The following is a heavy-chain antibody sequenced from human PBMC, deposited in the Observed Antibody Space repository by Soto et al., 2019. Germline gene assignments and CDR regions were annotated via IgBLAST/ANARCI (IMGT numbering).Heavy chain of an antibody. CDR3: ARSVGQFFDY. Sequence: SETLSLTCTVSGGSISSYYWSWIRQPPGKGLEWIGYIYYSGSTKYNASLKSGVTISVDTSKNQFSLKLSSVTAADTAVYYCARSVGQFFDYWGQGTLVTVSS. CDR1: GGSISSYY. CDR2: IYYSGST. V-gene: IGHV4-59*01. J-gene: IGHJ4*02.